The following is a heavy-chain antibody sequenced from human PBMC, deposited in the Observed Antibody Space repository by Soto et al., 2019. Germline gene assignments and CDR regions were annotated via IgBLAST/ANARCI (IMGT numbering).Heavy chain of an antibody. V-gene: IGHV3-30*03. CDR1: GFTFSSYG. D-gene: IGHD6-13*01. CDR3: ASRLIGDSSSWSFDY. J-gene: IGHJ4*02. CDR2: ISYDGSNK. Sequence: PGGSLRLSCAASGFTFSSYGMHWVRQAPGKGLEWVAVISYDGSNKYYADSVKGRFTISRDNSKNTLYLQMNSLRAEDTAVYYCASRLIGDSSSWSFDYWGQGTLVTVSS.